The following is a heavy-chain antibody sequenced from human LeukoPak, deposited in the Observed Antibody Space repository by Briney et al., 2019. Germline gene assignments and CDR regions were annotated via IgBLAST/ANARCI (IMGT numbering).Heavy chain of an antibody. CDR3: ARGFAAAGLGDFDY. CDR2: INHSGST. V-gene: IGHV4-34*01. Sequence: SETLSLTCAVYGGSFSGYYWSWIRQPPGKGLEWIGEINHSGSTNYNPSLESRVTISVDTSKNQFSLKLSSVTAADTAVYYCARGFAAAGLGDFDYWGQGTLVTVSS. CDR1: GGSFSGYY. J-gene: IGHJ4*02. D-gene: IGHD6-13*01.